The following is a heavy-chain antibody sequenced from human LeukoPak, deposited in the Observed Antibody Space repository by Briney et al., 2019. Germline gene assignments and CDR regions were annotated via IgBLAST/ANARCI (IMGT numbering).Heavy chain of an antibody. J-gene: IGHJ1*01. V-gene: IGHV3-30*03. CDR1: GFTFINYG. D-gene: IGHD3-9*01. CDR2: ISYDGTNK. Sequence: GGSLRLSCAASGFTFINYGMHWVRQAPGKGLEWVAVISYDGTNKYYADSVKGRFTISRDNSKNTLYLQMNSLKTDDTAVYYCAREEYDILTGYSGAEYFQHWGQGTLVTVSS. CDR3: AREEYDILTGYSGAEYFQH.